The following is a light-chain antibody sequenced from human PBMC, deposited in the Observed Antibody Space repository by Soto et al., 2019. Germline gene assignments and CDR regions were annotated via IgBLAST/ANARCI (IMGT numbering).Light chain of an antibody. CDR3: CLYAVTFYV. J-gene: IGLJ1*01. Sequence: QSVLTQPPSVSAAPGQKVTISCSVSSSNIGGNSVSWYQQLPGTAPKLLIYDDNKRPSGIPDRFSGSKSGTSATLGITGFQTGDEADYYCCLYAVTFYVFGTGTKVTVL. CDR2: DDN. CDR1: SSNIGGNS. V-gene: IGLV1-51*01.